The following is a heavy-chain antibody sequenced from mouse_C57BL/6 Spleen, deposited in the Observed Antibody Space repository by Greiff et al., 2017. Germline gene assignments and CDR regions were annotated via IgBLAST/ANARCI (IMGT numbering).Heavy chain of an antibody. J-gene: IGHJ3*01. Sequence: EVQVVESGGGLVKPGGSLKLSCAASGFTFSDYGMHWVRQAPEKGLEWVAYISSGSSTIYYADTVKGRFTISRDNAKNTLFLQMTSLRSEDTAMYYCARTGDGYLAWFAYWGQGTLVTVSA. CDR2: ISSGSSTI. CDR3: ARTGDGYLAWFAY. D-gene: IGHD2-3*01. V-gene: IGHV5-17*01. CDR1: GFTFSDYG.